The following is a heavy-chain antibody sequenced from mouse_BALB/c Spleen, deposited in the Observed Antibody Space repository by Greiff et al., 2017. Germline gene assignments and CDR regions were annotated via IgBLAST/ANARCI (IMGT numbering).Heavy chain of an antibody. CDR3: ARTAWGYAMDY. CDR1: GYTFTSYW. Sequence: QVQLKQPGAELVKPGASVKLSCKASGYTFTSYWMHWVKQRPGQGLEWIGEINPSNGRTNYNEKFKSKATLTVDKSSSTAYMELSSLTSEDSAVYYCARTAWGYAMDYWGQGTSVTVSS. CDR2: INPSNGRT. V-gene: IGHV1S81*02. J-gene: IGHJ4*01. D-gene: IGHD1-2*01.